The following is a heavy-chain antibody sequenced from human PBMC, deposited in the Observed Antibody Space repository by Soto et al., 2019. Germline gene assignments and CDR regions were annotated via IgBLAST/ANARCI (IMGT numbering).Heavy chain of an antibody. CDR2: IYPGDSDT. CDR3: ARHDNPDTAMATGYYYYMDV. CDR1: GYSFTSYW. V-gene: IGHV5-51*01. D-gene: IGHD5-18*01. J-gene: IGHJ6*03. Sequence: EVQLVQSGAEVKKPGESLKISCKGSGYSFTSYWIGWVRQMPGKGLEWMGIIYPGDSDTRYSPTFQGQVTISADKSISTAYLQWSSLKASDTAMYYCARHDNPDTAMATGYYYYMDVWGKGTTVTVSS.